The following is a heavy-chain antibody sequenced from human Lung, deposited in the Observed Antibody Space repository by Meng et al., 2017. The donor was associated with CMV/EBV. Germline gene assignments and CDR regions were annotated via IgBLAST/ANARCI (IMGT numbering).Heavy chain of an antibody. CDR3: AKNGGYGSLHYFDY. CDR2: MSGSGSMM. Sequence: GGSLRLSCAASGFTFSSYGMHWVRQVPGKGLEWISCMSGSGSMMFYVDSVRGRFTISSDSSKNTLYLQMNSRRTVDTAVYYCAKNGGYGSLHYFDYWGQGTLVTVSS. D-gene: IGHD3-16*01. V-gene: IGHV3-23*01. J-gene: IGHJ4*02. CDR1: GFTFSSYG.